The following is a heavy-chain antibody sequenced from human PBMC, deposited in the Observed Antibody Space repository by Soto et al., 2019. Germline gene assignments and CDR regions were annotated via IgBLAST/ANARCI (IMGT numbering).Heavy chain of an antibody. CDR2: ISSGSSYI. Sequence: PVGSLILSCAASGFTFSSYSMNWVRQAPGKGLEWVSSISSGSSYIYYADSVKGRFTISRDNAKNSLYLQMNSLRAEDTAVYYCARSSGGSGKLWNYYGMDVWGQGTTVTVSS. J-gene: IGHJ6*02. D-gene: IGHD3-10*01. CDR1: GFTFSSYS. CDR3: ARSSGGSGKLWNYYGMDV. V-gene: IGHV3-21*06.